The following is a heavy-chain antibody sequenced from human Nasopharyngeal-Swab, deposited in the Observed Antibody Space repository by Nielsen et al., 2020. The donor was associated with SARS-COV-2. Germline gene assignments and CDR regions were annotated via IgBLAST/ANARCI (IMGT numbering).Heavy chain of an antibody. CDR3: AREVVSSGMDV. V-gene: IGHV1-18*01. CDR2: ISVYNGNT. D-gene: IGHD5/OR15-5a*01. Sequence: ASVKVSCKASGYTFTNYALSWVRQAPGQGLEWMGWISVYNGNTNYAQKLQGRVTMTTDISTSTAYLKLRSLRSDDTAVYYCAREVVSSGMDVWGQGTTVTVSS. CDR1: GYTFTNYA. J-gene: IGHJ6*02.